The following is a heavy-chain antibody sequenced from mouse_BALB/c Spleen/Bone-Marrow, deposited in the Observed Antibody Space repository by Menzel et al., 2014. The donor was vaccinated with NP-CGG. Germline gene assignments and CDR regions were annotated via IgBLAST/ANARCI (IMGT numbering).Heavy chain of an antibody. CDR1: GFNIKDTY. CDR3: AAYYYVSSYGFAY. J-gene: IGHJ3*01. Sequence: EVQLQQSGAELVKPGASVKLSCTASGFNIKDTYMHWVKQRPEQGLEWIGRIDPASGNTKVDPKFQGKATIASDTSSNTAYLQLSSLTSEDTAVYYCAAYYYVSSYGFAYWGQGTLVTVSA. D-gene: IGHD1-1*01. V-gene: IGHV14-3*02. CDR2: IDPASGNT.